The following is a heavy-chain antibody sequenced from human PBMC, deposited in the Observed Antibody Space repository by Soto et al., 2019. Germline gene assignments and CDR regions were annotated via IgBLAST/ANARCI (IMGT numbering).Heavy chain of an antibody. J-gene: IGHJ6*02. V-gene: IGHV3-21*01. CDR3: ATDYTPDYGMDV. CDR1: GFTFRNYG. Sequence: PGGSLRLSCVASGFTFRNYGMHWVRQAPGKGLEWVSSISSSSSYIYYADSVKGRFTISRDNAKNSLYLQMNSLRAEDTAVYYCATDYTPDYGMDVWGQGTTVTVS. CDR2: ISSSSSYI.